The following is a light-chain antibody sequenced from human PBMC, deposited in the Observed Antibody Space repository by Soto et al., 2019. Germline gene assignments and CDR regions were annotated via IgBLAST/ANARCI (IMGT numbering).Light chain of an antibody. J-gene: IGKJ5*01. V-gene: IGKV1-8*01. CDR2: AAS. CDR3: QQYYDWPIT. Sequence: AIRMTHSPSSLSASRGDRVTITVGASQGISIYLAWYQQKPGKAPKLLIYAASTLQSGVPSRFSGSGSGTDFTLTISSLQSEDFAVYYCQQYYDWPITFGQGTRLEIK. CDR1: QGISIY.